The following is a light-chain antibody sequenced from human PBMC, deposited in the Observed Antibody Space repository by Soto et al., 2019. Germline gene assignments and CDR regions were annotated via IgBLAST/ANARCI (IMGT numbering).Light chain of an antibody. V-gene: IGKV3-20*01. CDR3: QQYGSSLLA. CDR1: QSVSSSY. Sequence: EIVLTQSPGTLSLSPGERATLSCSPSQSVSSSYLAWYQQKPGQAPRLLIYGASSRATGIPDRFSGSGSGTDFTLTISRLEPEDFAVYYCQQYGSSLLAFGQGTKVDIK. J-gene: IGKJ1*01. CDR2: GAS.